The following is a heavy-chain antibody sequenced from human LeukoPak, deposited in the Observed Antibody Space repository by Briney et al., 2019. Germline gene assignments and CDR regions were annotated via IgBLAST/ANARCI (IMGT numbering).Heavy chain of an antibody. Sequence: SETLSLTCTVSGGSISSYYWSWIRQPPGKGLEWIGYIYYSGSTNYNPSLKSRATISVDTSKNQFSLKLSSVTAADTAVYYCARVHYDSSGSSYFDYWGQGTLVTVSS. J-gene: IGHJ4*02. CDR1: GGSISSYY. CDR3: ARVHYDSSGSSYFDY. V-gene: IGHV4-59*01. CDR2: IYYSGST. D-gene: IGHD3-22*01.